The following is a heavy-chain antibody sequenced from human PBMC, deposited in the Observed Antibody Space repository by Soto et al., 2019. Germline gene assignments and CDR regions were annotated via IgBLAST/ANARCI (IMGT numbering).Heavy chain of an antibody. V-gene: IGHV3-33*01. J-gene: IGHJ4*02. CDR3: AREGAVAGSQDF. D-gene: IGHD6-19*01. Sequence: PGGSLRLSCAASGFIFSDYGMHWVRQAPGKGLEWVAIIWYDGNYKYYSESAKGRFTISRDSSNNTLYLQMNNLRVEDTAVYFCAREGAVAGSQDFWGQGTLVTVSS. CDR1: GFIFSDYG. CDR2: IWYDGNYK.